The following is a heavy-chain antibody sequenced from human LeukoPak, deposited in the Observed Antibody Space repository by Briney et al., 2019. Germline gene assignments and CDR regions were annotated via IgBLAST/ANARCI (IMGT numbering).Heavy chain of an antibody. J-gene: IGHJ4*02. CDR1: GYTFAVYY. CDR3: ARDYYDSSGSYDC. CDR2: INPNSGGT. Sequence: ASVKVSCKASGYTFAVYYIHWVRQAPGQGLEWLGWINPNSGGTNYAQKFQGRINMTRDTSITTVYMEVSRLTSDDTAVYYCARDYYDSSGSYDCWGQGTLVTVSP. V-gene: IGHV1-2*02. D-gene: IGHD3-22*01.